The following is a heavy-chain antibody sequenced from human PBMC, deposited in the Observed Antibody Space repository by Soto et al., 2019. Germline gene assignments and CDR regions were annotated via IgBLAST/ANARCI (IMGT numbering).Heavy chain of an antibody. CDR2: INPNSGGT. CDR1: RYTFTGYY. Sequence: ASVKVSCKASRYTFTGYYMHWVRQAPGQGLEWMGWINPNSGGTNYAQKFQGWVTMTRDTSISTAYMELSRLRSEDTAVYYCARGTMTTKRFFDYWGQGTLVTVSS. V-gene: IGHV1-2*04. CDR3: ARGTMTTKRFFDY. D-gene: IGHD4-17*01. J-gene: IGHJ4*02.